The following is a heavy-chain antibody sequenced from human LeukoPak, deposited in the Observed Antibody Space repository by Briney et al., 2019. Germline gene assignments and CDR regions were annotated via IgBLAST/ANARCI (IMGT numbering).Heavy chain of an antibody. CDR2: IYYSGST. D-gene: IGHD3-3*01. Sequence: PSQTLSLTCTVSGGSISGGGYYWSWSRQHPGKGLEWIGYIYYSGSTYYNPSLKSRVTISVNTSKNQFSLKLSSVTAADTAVYYCARDKGTIFGVVKNYGMDVWGQGTTVTVSS. CDR1: GGSISGGGYY. CDR3: ARDKGTIFGVVKNYGMDV. J-gene: IGHJ6*02. V-gene: IGHV4-31*03.